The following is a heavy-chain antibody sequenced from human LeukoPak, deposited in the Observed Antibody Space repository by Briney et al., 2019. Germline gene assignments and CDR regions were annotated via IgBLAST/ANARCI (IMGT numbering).Heavy chain of an antibody. CDR3: ARHGPYGSSPPFVC. J-gene: IGHJ1*01. V-gene: IGHV4-31*03. D-gene: IGHD6-6*01. CDR1: GGSISSGGYY. Sequence: SQTLSLTCTVSGGSISSGGYYWSWIRQHPGKGLEWSGYIYYSGSTTYNPSLKSRDTISVDSPQTQFSLKLPSVNAADTDVYYCARHGPYGSSPPFVCWRQGTLVTVRS. CDR2: IYYSGST.